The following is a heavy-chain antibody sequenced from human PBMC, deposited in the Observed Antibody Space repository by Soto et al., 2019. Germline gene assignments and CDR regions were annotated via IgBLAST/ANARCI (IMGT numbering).Heavy chain of an antibody. Sequence: SETLSLTCTVSGGSISSYYWSWIRQPPGKGLEWIGYIYYSGSTNYNPSLKSRVTISVDTSKNQFSLKLSSVTAADTAVYYCARKRGEWECPDAFDIWGQGTMVTVSS. D-gene: IGHD1-26*01. V-gene: IGHV4-59*01. J-gene: IGHJ3*02. CDR3: ARKRGEWECPDAFDI. CDR2: IYYSGST. CDR1: GGSISSYY.